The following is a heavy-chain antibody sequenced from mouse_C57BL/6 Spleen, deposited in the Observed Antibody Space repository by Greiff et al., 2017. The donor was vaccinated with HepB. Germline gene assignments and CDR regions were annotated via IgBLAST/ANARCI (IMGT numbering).Heavy chain of an antibody. CDR3: ARGGYGKTWYFDV. Sequence: VQLQQPGAELVKPGASVKMSCKASGYTFTSYWITWVKQRPGQGLEWIGDIYPGSGSTNYNEKFKSKATLTVDTSSSTAYMQLSSLTSEDSAVYYGARGGYGKTWYFDVWGTGTTVTVSS. CDR2: IYPGSGST. J-gene: IGHJ1*03. V-gene: IGHV1-55*01. CDR1: GYTFTSYW. D-gene: IGHD2-10*02.